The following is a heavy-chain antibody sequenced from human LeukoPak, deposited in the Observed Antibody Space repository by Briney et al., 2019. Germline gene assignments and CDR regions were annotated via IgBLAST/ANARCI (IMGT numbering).Heavy chain of an antibody. CDR2: IYSGGST. D-gene: IGHD6-19*01. CDR1: GFTVSSNY. Sequence: PGGSLRLSCAASGFTVSSNYMSSVRQAPGKGLEWVSVIYSGGSTYYADSVKGRFTISRDNSKNTLYLQMNSLRAEDTAVYYCARNGTDSSGWYLYYWSQGTLVTVSS. V-gene: IGHV3-66*01. J-gene: IGHJ4*02. CDR3: ARNGTDSSGWYLYY.